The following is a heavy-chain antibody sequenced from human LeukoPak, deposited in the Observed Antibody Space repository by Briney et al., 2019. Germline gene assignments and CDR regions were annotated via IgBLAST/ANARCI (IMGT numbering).Heavy chain of an antibody. J-gene: IGHJ4*02. CDR1: GFTFSNYA. D-gene: IGHD3-9*01. V-gene: IGHV3-23*01. Sequence: PGGSLRLSCAASGFTFSNYAMNWVRQTPGKGLEWVSGISATGGSTYYPDSVKGRFTISRDNSKNTLYLQMNSLRAEDTAVYYCARGGYRYFDWLLSYWGQGTLVTVSS. CDR3: ARGGYRYFDWLLSY. CDR2: ISATGGST.